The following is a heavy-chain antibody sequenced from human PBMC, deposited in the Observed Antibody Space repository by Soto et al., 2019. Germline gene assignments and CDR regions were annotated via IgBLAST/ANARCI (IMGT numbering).Heavy chain of an antibody. J-gene: IGHJ4*01. CDR3: AKESYNRRKDFDY. CDR2: IGGSGDDT. CDR1: GFIFSSGA. Sequence: PGGSLILSCAASGFIFSSGAMSWVRQAPGKGLEWVSGIGGSGDDTHNADSVKGRFTISRDNLNNMLYLQMNSLRAEDTAVYYCAKESYNRRKDFDYWGHGTLVTVSS. D-gene: IGHD3-10*01. V-gene: IGHV3-23*01.